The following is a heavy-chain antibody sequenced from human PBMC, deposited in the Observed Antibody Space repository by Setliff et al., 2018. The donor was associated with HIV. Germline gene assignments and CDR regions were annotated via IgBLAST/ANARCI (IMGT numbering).Heavy chain of an antibody. J-gene: IGHJ3*02. CDR1: GGTFSSYA. V-gene: IGHV1-69*05. Sequence: KVSCKASGGTFSSYAISWVRQAPGQGLEWMGGIIPIFGTANYAQKFQGRVTITTDESTSTAYMELSSLRSEDTAVYYCAARIAVAAPIFQDAFDIWGQGTMVTVSS. CDR3: AARIAVAAPIFQDAFDI. D-gene: IGHD6-19*01. CDR2: IIPIFGTA.